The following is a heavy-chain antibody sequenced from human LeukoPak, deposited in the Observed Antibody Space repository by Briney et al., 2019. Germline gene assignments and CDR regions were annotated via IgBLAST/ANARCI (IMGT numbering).Heavy chain of an antibody. J-gene: IGHJ4*02. V-gene: IGHV3-30*04. Sequence: GGSLRLSCAASGFTFSSYAMHWVRQAPGKGLEWVAVISYDGSNKYYADSVKGRFTISRDNSKNTLYLQMNSLRAEDTAVYYCARDALLDTAMVFDYWGQGTLVTVSS. CDR3: ARDALLDTAMVFDY. CDR1: GFTFSSYA. D-gene: IGHD5-18*01. CDR2: ISYDGSNK.